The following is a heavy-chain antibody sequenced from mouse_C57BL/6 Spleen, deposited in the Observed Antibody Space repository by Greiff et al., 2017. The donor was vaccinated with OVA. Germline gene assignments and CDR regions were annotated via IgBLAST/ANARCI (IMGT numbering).Heavy chain of an antibody. CDR3: ARGGNWDVGPLDY. J-gene: IGHJ2*01. Sequence: VQLKESGGGLVKPGGSLKLSCAASGFTFSSYTMSWVRQTPEKRLEWVATISGGGGKTYYPDSVKGRFTISRDNAKNPLYLQMSSLRSEDTALYYCARGGNWDVGPLDYWGQGTTLTVSS. D-gene: IGHD4-1*01. V-gene: IGHV5-9*01. CDR2: ISGGGGKT. CDR1: GFTFSSYT.